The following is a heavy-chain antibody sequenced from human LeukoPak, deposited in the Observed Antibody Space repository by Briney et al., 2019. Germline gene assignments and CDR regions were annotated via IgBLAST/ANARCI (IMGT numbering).Heavy chain of an antibody. D-gene: IGHD2-15*01. CDR2: ISPSGSST. CDR3: ARDNMYGVAATQSDY. J-gene: IGHJ4*02. Sequence: PGGSLRLSCAPSGFTFSSYSMNWVRQAPGEGLEWISFISPSGSSTYYADSVKGRFTISRDNAKNSLYLQMNSLRAEDTAVYYCARDNMYGVAATQSDYWGQGTLVTVSS. V-gene: IGHV3-48*04. CDR1: GFTFSSYS.